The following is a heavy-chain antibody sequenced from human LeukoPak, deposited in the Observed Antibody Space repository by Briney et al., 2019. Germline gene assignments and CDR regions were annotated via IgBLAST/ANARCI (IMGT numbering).Heavy chain of an antibody. CDR3: ARGLQYDYVWGSYLDY. Sequence: GASVKVSCKASGYTFTSYAMNWVRQAPGQGLEWMGWINTNTGNPTYAQGFTGRFVFSLDTSVSTAYLQISSLKAEDTAVYYCARGLQYDYVWGSYLDYWAREPWSPSPQ. V-gene: IGHV7-4-1*02. CDR1: GYTFTSYA. D-gene: IGHD3-16*02. J-gene: IGHJ4*02. CDR2: INTNTGNP.